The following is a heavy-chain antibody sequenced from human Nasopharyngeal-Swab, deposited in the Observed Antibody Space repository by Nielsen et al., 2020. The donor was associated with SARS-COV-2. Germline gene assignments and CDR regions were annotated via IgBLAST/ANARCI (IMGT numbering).Heavy chain of an antibody. CDR3: ARGDDHFDY. V-gene: IGHV3-30*03. J-gene: IGHJ4*02. Sequence: GGSLRLSCAASGFTFSSSVMHWVRQAPGKGLEGVAVISFDGSNIYYRDSVKGRFTISRDNSKNTLFLQMTSLRPEDTAVYYCARGDDHFDYWGQGTLVTVSS. CDR1: GFTFSSSV. CDR2: ISFDGSNI.